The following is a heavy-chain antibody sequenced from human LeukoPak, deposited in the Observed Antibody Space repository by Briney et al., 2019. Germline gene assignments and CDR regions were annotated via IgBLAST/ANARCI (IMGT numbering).Heavy chain of an antibody. CDR3: RVDYYDSSGYTPGWYFDL. Sequence: SETLSLTCTVSGGSISSYYWSWIRQPPGKGLEWIGYIYYSGSTNYNPSLKSRVTISVDTSKNQFSLKLSSVTAADTAVYYCRVDYYDSSGYTPGWYFDLWGRGTLVTVSS. J-gene: IGHJ2*01. CDR2: IYYSGST. D-gene: IGHD3-22*01. V-gene: IGHV4-59*12. CDR1: GGSISSYY.